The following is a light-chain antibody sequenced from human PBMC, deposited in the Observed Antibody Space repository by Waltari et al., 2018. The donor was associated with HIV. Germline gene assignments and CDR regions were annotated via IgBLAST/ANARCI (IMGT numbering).Light chain of an antibody. CDR3: QQYYSTPPT. V-gene: IGKV4-1*01. CDR1: QSVLYSSNNKNY. Sequence: DLLMTHSPDLLAVSLGEGATFNCKSRQSVLYSSNNKNYVAWYQQKPGQPPKLLIYGASTRESGVPDRFSGSGSGADFTLTISSLQAEDVAVYYCQQYYSTPPTFGQGTKVEIK. J-gene: IGKJ1*01. CDR2: GAS.